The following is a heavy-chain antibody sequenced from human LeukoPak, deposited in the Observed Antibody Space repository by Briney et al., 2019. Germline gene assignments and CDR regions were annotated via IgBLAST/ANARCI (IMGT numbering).Heavy chain of an antibody. CDR3: ARDLAAHYYGSGSYRGLDV. V-gene: IGHV1-2*02. D-gene: IGHD3-10*01. J-gene: IGHJ6*04. Sequence: GASVKVSCKASGYTFTGYYMHWVRQAPGQGLEWMGWINPNSGGTNYAQKFQGRVTMTRDTSISTAYMELSRLRSDDTAVYYCARDLAAHYYGSGSYRGLDVWGKGTTVTVSS. CDR2: INPNSGGT. CDR1: GYTFTGYY.